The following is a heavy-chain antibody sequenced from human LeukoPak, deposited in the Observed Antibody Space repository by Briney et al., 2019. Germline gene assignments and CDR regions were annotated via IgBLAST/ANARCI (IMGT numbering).Heavy chain of an antibody. Sequence: PGGSLRLSCAASGFTFSSYAMSWVRQAPGKGLQWVSAISGSGGSTYYADSVKGRFTISRDNSKNTLYLQMNSLRAEDTAVYYCASPYYDYVWGSYPDAFGIWGQGTMVTVSS. J-gene: IGHJ3*02. V-gene: IGHV3-23*01. D-gene: IGHD3-16*02. CDR3: ASPYYDYVWGSYPDAFGI. CDR1: GFTFSSYA. CDR2: ISGSGGST.